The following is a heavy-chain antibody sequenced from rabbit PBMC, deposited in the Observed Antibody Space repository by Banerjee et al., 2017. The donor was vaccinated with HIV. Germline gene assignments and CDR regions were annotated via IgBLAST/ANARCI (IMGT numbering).Heavy chain of an antibody. D-gene: IGHD1-1*01. CDR3: ARDGASGYNFNL. CDR2: IYTNSGST. CDR1: GIDFSNYVY. Sequence: QEQLVESGGGLVTLGGSLKLSCKASGIDFSNYVYICWVRQAPGKGLELIACIYTNSGSTWYASWAKGRSTVSKTSSTTVTLQMTSLTAADTATYFCARDGASGYNFNLWGQGTLVTV. V-gene: IGHV1S45*01. J-gene: IGHJ4*01.